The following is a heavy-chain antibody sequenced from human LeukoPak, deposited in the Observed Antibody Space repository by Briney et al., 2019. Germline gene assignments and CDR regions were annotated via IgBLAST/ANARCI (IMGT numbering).Heavy chain of an antibody. CDR3: ARERVLLWFGELPYYFDY. V-gene: IGHV4-34*01. Sequence: SETLSLTCAVYGGSFGGYYWTWIRQPPGKGLEWIGEINHSGSTNYNPSLKSRVTISVDTSKNQFSLKLSSVTAADTAVYYCARERVLLWFGELPYYFDYWGQGTLVTVSS. CDR1: GGSFGGYY. J-gene: IGHJ4*02. CDR2: INHSGST. D-gene: IGHD3-10*01.